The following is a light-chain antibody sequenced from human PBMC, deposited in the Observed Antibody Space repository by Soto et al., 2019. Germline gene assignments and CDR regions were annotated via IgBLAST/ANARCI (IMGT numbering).Light chain of an antibody. CDR1: LNIDTW. CDR2: TAS. Sequence: DIQMTQSPSTLSASIGDRITISCRASLNIDTWLAWYQQRPGEAPKLLIYTASNLENGVPSRFSGSGSGTAFTLTISSLQPEDFATYYCQQYSDSSRSFGQGTQVE. J-gene: IGKJ1*01. CDR3: QQYSDSSRS. V-gene: IGKV1-5*03.